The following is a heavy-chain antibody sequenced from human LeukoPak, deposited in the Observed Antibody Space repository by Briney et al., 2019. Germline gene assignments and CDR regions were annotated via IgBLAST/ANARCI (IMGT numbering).Heavy chain of an antibody. D-gene: IGHD6-19*01. CDR2: INPNSGGT. CDR1: GYTFTGYY. CDR3: ARGTLTQWLVRGFNY. Sequence: ASVKVSCKASGYTFTGYYMHWVRQAPGQGLEWMGWINPNSGGTNYAQKFQGRATMTRDTSISTAYMELSRLRSDDTAVYYCARGTLTQWLVRGFNYWGQGTLVTVSS. V-gene: IGHV1-2*02. J-gene: IGHJ4*02.